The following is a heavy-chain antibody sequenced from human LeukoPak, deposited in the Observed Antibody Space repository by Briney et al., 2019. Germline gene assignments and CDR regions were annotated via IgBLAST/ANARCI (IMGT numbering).Heavy chain of an antibody. V-gene: IGHV3-11*06. CDR2: ISSSSSYI. Sequence: PGGSLRLSCAASGFTFSDYYMSWIRQAPGKGLEWVSSISSSSSYIYYADSVKGRFTISRDNAKNSLYLQMNSLRAEDTAVYYCARDDGVQLERQGAWGQGTLVTVSS. D-gene: IGHD1-1*01. J-gene: IGHJ4*02. CDR1: GFTFSDYY. CDR3: ARDDGVQLERQGA.